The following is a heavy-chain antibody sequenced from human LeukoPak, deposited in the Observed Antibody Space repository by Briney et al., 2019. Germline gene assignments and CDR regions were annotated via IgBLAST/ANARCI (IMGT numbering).Heavy chain of an antibody. J-gene: IGHJ6*02. D-gene: IGHD2-8*01. CDR2: ILPIFDMA. V-gene: IGHV1-69*04. CDR3: AREDVVLVDAVRYYYYGMDV. CDR1: GGTFSTYA. Sequence: ASVKVSCKASGGTFSTYAITWVRQAPGQGLEWMGRILPIFDMANYAQKFQGRVTITADKSTRTAYMELSSLKSEDTAVYYCAREDVVLVDAVRYYYYGMDVWGQGTTVTVSS.